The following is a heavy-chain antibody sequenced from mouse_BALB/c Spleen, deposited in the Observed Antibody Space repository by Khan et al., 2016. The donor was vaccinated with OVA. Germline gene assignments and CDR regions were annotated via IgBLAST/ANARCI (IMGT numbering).Heavy chain of an antibody. J-gene: IGHJ3*01. CDR1: GFTIKDYY. V-gene: IGHV14-1*02. CDR2: IDPENGNT. D-gene: IGHD2-3*01. Sequence: EVQLQESGAELVRPGASVNLSCKASGFTIKDYYLHWVKQRPEQGLEWIGWIDPENGNTIYDQKFKGKANITSDTSSNTAYLQLSSLTSEDTAVYYCSRDGYSPWFAYWGQGTLVTVSA. CDR3: SRDGYSPWFAY.